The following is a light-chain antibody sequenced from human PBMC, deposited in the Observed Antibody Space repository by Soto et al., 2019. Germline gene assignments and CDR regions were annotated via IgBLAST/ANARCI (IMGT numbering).Light chain of an antibody. Sequence: DIVMTQSPDSLAVSLGERATINCKSSQTVLYSSNNKNYLAWYQQKPGQPPKLLIYWASTRQSGVPDRFSGSGSGTDFTLTISSLQAEDVAVYYCQQYYSTPLTCGGGPKVELK. V-gene: IGKV4-1*01. CDR2: WAS. J-gene: IGKJ4*01. CDR1: QTVLYSSNNKNY. CDR3: QQYYSTPLT.